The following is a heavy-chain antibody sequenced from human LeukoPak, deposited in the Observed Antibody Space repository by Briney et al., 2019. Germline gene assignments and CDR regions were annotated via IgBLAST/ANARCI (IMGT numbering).Heavy chain of an antibody. V-gene: IGHV4-59*08. CDR1: AGSISNYY. J-gene: IGHJ4*02. D-gene: IGHD6-13*01. Sequence: SETLSLTCTVSAGSISNYYWSWIRQPPGKGLEWIGYISYSGSTNYNPSLKSRVTISVDASKNQFSLKLSSVTAADTAVYYCARLGPAAGTSFDYWGQGTLVTVSS. CDR2: ISYSGST. CDR3: ARLGPAAGTSFDY.